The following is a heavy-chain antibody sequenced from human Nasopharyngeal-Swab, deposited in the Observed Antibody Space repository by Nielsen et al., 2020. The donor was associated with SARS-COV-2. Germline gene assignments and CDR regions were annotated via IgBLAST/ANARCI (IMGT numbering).Heavy chain of an antibody. J-gene: IGHJ6*03. V-gene: IGHV4-39*07. CDR1: GGSISSSSYY. CDR3: VRERGRGGIWNYYYYMDV. Sequence: SETLSLTCTVSGGSISSSSYYWGWIRQPPGKGLEWIGSIYYSGSTYYNPSLKSRVTISVDTSKNQFSLKLSSVTAADTAVYYCVRERGRGGIWNYYYYMDVWGKGTTVTVSS. D-gene: IGHD3-10*01. CDR2: IYYSGST.